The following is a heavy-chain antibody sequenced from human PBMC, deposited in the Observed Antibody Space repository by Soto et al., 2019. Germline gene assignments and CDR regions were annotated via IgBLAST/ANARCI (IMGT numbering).Heavy chain of an antibody. V-gene: IGHV1-69*13. CDR2: IIPIFGTA. CDR1: GGPFSSYA. CDR3: DGTAAFDI. J-gene: IGHJ3*02. Sequence: ASVKVSFKACGGPFSSYAISWVRQAPGQGLEWMGGIIPIFGTANYAQKFQGRVTITADESTSTAYMELSSLRSEDTAVYYCDGTAAFDIWGQGTMVTGSS.